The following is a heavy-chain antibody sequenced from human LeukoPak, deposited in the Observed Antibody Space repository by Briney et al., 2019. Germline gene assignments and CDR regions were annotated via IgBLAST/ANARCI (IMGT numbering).Heavy chain of an antibody. D-gene: IGHD2-2*01. CDR1: GFTFDDYA. CDR3: AKLSSDCSSTSCYSYDAFDI. CDR2: ISWNSGSI. V-gene: IGHV3-9*03. Sequence: PGGSLRLSCAASGFTFDDYAMHWVRQAPGKGLEWVSGISWNSGSIGYADSVKGRFTISRDNAKNSLYPQMNSLRAEDMALYYCAKLSSDCSSTSCYSYDAFDIWGQGTMVTVSS. J-gene: IGHJ3*02.